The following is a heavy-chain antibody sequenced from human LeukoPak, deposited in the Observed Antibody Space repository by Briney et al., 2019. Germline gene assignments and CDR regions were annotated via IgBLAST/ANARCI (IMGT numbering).Heavy chain of an antibody. CDR3: ARDPPYGGNSEEADY. J-gene: IGHJ4*02. CDR2: INSDGSST. V-gene: IGHV3-74*01. Sequence: GGSLRLSCAASGFTFSSYWMHWVRQAPGKGLVWVSRINSDGSSTSCADSVKGRFTISRDNAKNTLYLQMNSLRAEDTAVYYCARDPPYGGNSEEADYWGQGTLVTVSS. CDR1: GFTFSSYW. D-gene: IGHD4-23*01.